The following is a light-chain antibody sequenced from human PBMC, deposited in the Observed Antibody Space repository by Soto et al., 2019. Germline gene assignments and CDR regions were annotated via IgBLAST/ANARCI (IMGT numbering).Light chain of an antibody. CDR1: QSISSW. CDR3: QYYRGLSS. J-gene: IGKJ3*01. V-gene: IGKV1-5*03. CDR2: KAS. Sequence: DIQMTQSPSTLSGSVGDRVTITCRASQSISSWLAWYQQKPGKAPKLLIYKASSLESGVPSRFSGSGSGTESSLSITGLQPDDFATYYCQYYRGLSSFGPGTKVDIK.